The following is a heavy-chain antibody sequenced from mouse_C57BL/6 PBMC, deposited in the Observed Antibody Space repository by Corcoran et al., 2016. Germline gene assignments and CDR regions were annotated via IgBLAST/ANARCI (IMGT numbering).Heavy chain of an antibody. CDR1: GYTFTTYG. CDR2: INTYSGVP. Sequence: QIQLVQSGPELKKPGETVKISCKASGYTFTTYGMSWVKQAPGKGLKWMGWINTYSGVPTYADDFKGRFAFSLETSASTAYLQINNLKNEDTATYFCARRAAQAYYFDYWGQGTTLTVSS. J-gene: IGHJ2*01. D-gene: IGHD3-2*02. CDR3: ARRAAQAYYFDY. V-gene: IGHV9-3*01.